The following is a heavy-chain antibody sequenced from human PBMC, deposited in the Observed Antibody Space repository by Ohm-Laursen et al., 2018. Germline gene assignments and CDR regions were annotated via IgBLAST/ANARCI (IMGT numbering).Heavy chain of an antibody. D-gene: IGHD3-9*01. Sequence: SLRLSCAASGFTFSNYCMSWVRQAPGKGLEWVADIYQGGYEKYYVDSVKGRFTISRDDAKKSLYLQMHSLRGEDTAVYFCARDIGSGYGYLKGFGIWGRGTLVTVSS. J-gene: IGHJ2*01. CDR2: IYQGGYEK. CDR1: GFTFSNYC. CDR3: ARDIGSGYGYLKGFGI. V-gene: IGHV3-7*01.